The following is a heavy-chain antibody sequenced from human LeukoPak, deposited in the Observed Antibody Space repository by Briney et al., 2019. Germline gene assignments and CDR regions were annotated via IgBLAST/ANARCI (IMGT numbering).Heavy chain of an antibody. CDR3: ARDSVEVLWFTNWFDP. J-gene: IGHJ5*02. CDR2: IIPILGIA. Sequence: SVKVSCKASGGTFSSYAISWVRQAPGQGLEWMGGIIPILGIANYAQKFQGRVTITADKSTSTAYMELSSLRSEDTAVYYCARDSVEVLWFTNWFDPWGQGTLVTVSS. D-gene: IGHD3-10*01. V-gene: IGHV1-69*10. CDR1: GGTFSSYA.